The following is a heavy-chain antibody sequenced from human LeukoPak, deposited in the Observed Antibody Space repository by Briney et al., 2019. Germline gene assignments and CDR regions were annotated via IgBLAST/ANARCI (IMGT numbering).Heavy chain of an antibody. J-gene: IGHJ4*02. CDR2: IYYSGST. CDR1: GASISSSSYY. V-gene: IGHV4-39*01. CDR3: ARLPQRSDVLTSYANSFDY. Sequence: SDTLSLTCTVSGASISSSSYYWAWIRQPPGKGLEWIGNIYYSGSTYYNPSLNSRVTISVDTSKNRFSLKLTSVIAADTAVFYCARLPQRSDVLTSYANSFDYWGQGTLVTVSS. D-gene: IGHD3-9*01.